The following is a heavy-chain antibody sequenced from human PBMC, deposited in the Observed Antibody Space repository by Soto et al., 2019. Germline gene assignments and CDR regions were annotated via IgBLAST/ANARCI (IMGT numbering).Heavy chain of an antibody. D-gene: IGHD6-13*01. J-gene: IGHJ6*02. Sequence: KVSCKTSGYTFTGYYIHLVRQAPGQGLEWMGWINPNNGGTKYAQKFQGRVTLTIDTSINTAHMDLSRLRSDDTAVYFCARAGIAAAGSGEYAMDVWGQGTAVTVSS. CDR3: ARAGIAAAGSGEYAMDV. V-gene: IGHV1-2*02. CDR1: GYTFTGYY. CDR2: INPNNGGT.